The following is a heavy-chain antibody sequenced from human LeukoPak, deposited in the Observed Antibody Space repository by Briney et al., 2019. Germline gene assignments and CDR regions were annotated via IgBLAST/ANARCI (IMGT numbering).Heavy chain of an antibody. CDR1: GYTFTDFY. D-gene: IGHD2-2*01. Sequence: GASVKVSCKTSGYTFTDFYLHWVRQAPGQGLEWMGWISAYNGNTNYAQKLQGRVTMTTDTSTSTAYMELRSLRSDDTAVYYCARDTVVVPSWFDPWGQGTLVTVSS. J-gene: IGHJ5*02. CDR2: ISAYNGNT. CDR3: ARDTVVVPSWFDP. V-gene: IGHV1-18*01.